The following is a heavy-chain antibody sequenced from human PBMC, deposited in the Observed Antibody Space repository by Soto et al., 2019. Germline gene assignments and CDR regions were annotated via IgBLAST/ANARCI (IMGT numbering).Heavy chain of an antibody. D-gene: IGHD2-8*01. J-gene: IGHJ6*02. Sequence: QVPLVQSGAEVKKPGASVKVSCKASGYIFTGYYMHWVRQAPGQGLEWMGWINPNSGGTNYAQKFQGWVTMTRDTSISTAYMELSRLRSDDTAVYYCAREMAPVYAHYYYDMDVWGQGTTVTVSS. V-gene: IGHV1-2*04. CDR3: AREMAPVYAHYYYDMDV. CDR2: INPNSGGT. CDR1: GYIFTGYY.